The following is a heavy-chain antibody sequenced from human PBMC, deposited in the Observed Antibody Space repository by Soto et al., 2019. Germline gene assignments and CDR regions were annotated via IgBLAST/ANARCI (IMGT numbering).Heavy chain of an antibody. V-gene: IGHV3-30*18. Sequence: GGPLRLSCAASGFTFSSYGMHWVRQAPGKGLEWVAVISYDGSNKYYADSVKGRFTISRDNSKNTLYLQMNSLRAEDTAVYYCAKDYITMIVVVTPWFDPWGQGTLVTVYS. D-gene: IGHD3-22*01. CDR1: GFTFSSYG. J-gene: IGHJ5*02. CDR2: ISYDGSNK. CDR3: AKDYITMIVVVTPWFDP.